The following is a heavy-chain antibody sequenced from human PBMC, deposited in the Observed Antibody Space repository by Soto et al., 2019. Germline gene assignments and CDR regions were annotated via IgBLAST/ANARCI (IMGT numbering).Heavy chain of an antibody. CDR3: ARGHYSSGWYYFDY. J-gene: IGHJ4*02. Sequence: ASVKVSCKASGYTFTSYDINWVRQATGQGLEWMGWMNPNSGNTGYAQKFQGRVTMTRNTSISTAYMELSSLRSEDTAVYYCARGHYSSGWYYFDYWGQGTLVTVSS. D-gene: IGHD6-19*01. CDR1: GYTFTSYD. CDR2: MNPNSGNT. V-gene: IGHV1-8*01.